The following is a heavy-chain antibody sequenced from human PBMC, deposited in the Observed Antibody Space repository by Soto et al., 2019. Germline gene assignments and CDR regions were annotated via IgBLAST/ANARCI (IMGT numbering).Heavy chain of an antibody. CDR1: GYTFTSYG. CDR3: AREKESPIVVVSAGYFDY. CDR2: ISAYNGNT. D-gene: IGHD3-22*01. V-gene: IGHV1-18*01. J-gene: IGHJ4*02. Sequence: QVQLVQSGAEVKKPGASVKVSCKASGYTFTSYGISWVRQAPGQGLEWMGWISAYNGNTNCAQKLQGRVTMTTDTSTSTAYMELRSLRSDDTAVYYCAREKESPIVVVSAGYFDYWGQGTLVTVSS.